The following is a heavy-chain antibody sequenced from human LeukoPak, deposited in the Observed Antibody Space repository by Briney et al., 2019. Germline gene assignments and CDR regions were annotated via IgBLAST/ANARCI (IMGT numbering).Heavy chain of an antibody. CDR2: ISWNSGSI. V-gene: IGHV3-9*01. J-gene: IGHJ4*02. Sequence: GGSLRLSCAASGFTFDDYAMHWVRQAPGKGLEWVSGISWNSGSIDYADSVKGRFTISRDNARNSLYLQMNSLRDEDTALYYCARGEGDIVVVPAAPDYWGQGTLVTVSS. CDR1: GFTFDDYA. D-gene: IGHD2-2*01. CDR3: ARGEGDIVVVPAAPDY.